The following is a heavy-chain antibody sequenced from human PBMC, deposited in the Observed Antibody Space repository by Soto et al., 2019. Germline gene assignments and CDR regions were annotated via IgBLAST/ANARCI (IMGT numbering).Heavy chain of an antibody. CDR1: GFKFDYYM. D-gene: IGHD2-15*01. CDR3: AKEGNGGSSLDS. J-gene: IGHJ5*01. Sequence: PGGSLRLSCEASGFKFDYYMMHWVRQAPGKGLEWISLISWDGGSIDYADSIKGRFTVSRDNSKTSLYLHMHSLTSDDTAFYFCAKEGNGGSSLDSWGQGTLVTVSS. CDR2: ISWDGGSI. V-gene: IGHV3-43*01.